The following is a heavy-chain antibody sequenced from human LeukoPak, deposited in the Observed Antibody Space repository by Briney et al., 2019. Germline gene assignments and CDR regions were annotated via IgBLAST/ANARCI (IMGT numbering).Heavy chain of an antibody. V-gene: IGHV4-39*02. Sequence: PSETLSLTCTVSGVSISSSNSYWGWIRQPPGKGLEWIGSIYYSGNTYYNASLKSQVSISIDTSKNQFSLRLTSVTAADTAVYYCARDGSNRITIFGVVRGDQLDAFDIWGQGTMVTVSS. CDR3: ARDGSNRITIFGVVRGDQLDAFDI. J-gene: IGHJ3*02. CDR1: GVSISSSNSY. CDR2: IYYSGNT. D-gene: IGHD3-3*01.